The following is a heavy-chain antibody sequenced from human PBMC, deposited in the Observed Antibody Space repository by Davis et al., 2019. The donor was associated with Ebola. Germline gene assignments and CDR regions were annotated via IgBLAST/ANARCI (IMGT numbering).Heavy chain of an antibody. J-gene: IGHJ4*02. CDR3: AKDLVSIRVVSFDY. Sequence: GESLKISCAASGFTFSSYSMNWVRQAPGKGLEWVSAISGSGGSTYYADSVKGRFTISRDNFKNTLYLQMNSLRAEDTAVYYCAKDLVSIRVVSFDYWGQGTLVTVSS. CDR1: GFTFSSYS. D-gene: IGHD2-15*01. CDR2: ISGSGGST. V-gene: IGHV3-23*01.